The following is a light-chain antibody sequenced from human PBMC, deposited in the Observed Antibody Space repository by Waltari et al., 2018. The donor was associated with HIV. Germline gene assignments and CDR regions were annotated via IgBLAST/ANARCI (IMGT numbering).Light chain of an antibody. CDR1: QSLLYRSTNKDY. J-gene: IGKJ1*01. Sequence: DIVMTQSPDSLAVSLGERATINCKSTQSLLYRSTNKDYLAWYQQKPGQSPKLLIYWASIRESGVPDRFSGSGSGTDFTLTISNLQAEDVAVYYCQQRTNWPPTFGQGTKVEIK. CDR3: QQRTNWPPT. CDR2: WAS. V-gene: IGKV4-1*01.